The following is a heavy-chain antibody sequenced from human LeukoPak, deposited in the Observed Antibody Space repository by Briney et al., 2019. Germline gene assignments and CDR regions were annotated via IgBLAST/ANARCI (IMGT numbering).Heavy chain of an antibody. Sequence: PGGSLRLSCAASGFTFSSYSMNRVRQAPGKGLEWVSSISSSSSYIYYADSVKGRFTISRDNAKNSLYLQMNSLRAEDTAVYYCARDVDYGDYGADYWGQGTLVTVSS. CDR1: GFTFSSYS. J-gene: IGHJ4*02. CDR2: ISSSSSYI. V-gene: IGHV3-21*01. CDR3: ARDVDYGDYGADY. D-gene: IGHD4-17*01.